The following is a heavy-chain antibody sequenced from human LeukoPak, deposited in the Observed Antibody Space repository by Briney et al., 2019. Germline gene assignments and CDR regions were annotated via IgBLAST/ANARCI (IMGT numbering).Heavy chain of an antibody. V-gene: IGHV5-51*01. CDR1: GYSFTTYW. CDR3: ARHKWPYSRGWGPLDGFDV. J-gene: IGHJ3*01. Sequence: GESLQISCETSGYSFTTYWIGWVRQMPGKGLEWMGIIYLGDADTRYSPSFQGQVTISADKSISTAYLQWNSLKASDTAMYYCARHKWPYSRGWGPLDGFDVWGQGTMVTVSS. D-gene: IGHD6-19*01. CDR2: IYLGDADT.